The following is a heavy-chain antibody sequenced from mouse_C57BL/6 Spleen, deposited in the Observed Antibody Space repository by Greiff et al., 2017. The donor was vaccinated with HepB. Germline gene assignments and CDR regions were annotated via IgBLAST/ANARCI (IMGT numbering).Heavy chain of an antibody. J-gene: IGHJ3*01. CDR1: GYTFTSYW. CDR2: IDPSDSYT. CDR3: ARGGYGSSSFAY. Sequence: VQLQQPGAELVRPGTSVKLSCKASGYTFTSYWMHWVKQRPGQGLEWIGVIDPSDSYTNYNQKFKGKATLTVDTSSSTAYMPLSSLTSEDSAVYYCARGGYGSSSFAYWGQGTLVTVSA. D-gene: IGHD1-1*01. V-gene: IGHV1-59*01.